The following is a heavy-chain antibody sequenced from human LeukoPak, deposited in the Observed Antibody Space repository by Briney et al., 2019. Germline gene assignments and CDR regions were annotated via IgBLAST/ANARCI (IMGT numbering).Heavy chain of an antibody. CDR2: ISGYNGNT. CDR3: ARSGGTYYEDY. Sequence: ASVKVSCKAAGYTFTTYGISWVRQAPGQGLEWMGWISGYNGNTNYAQKLQGRVTVTTDTSTSTAYMELRSLRSDDTAVYYCARSGGTYYEDYWGQGTLVTVSS. D-gene: IGHD1-26*01. CDR1: GYTFTTYG. J-gene: IGHJ4*02. V-gene: IGHV1-18*01.